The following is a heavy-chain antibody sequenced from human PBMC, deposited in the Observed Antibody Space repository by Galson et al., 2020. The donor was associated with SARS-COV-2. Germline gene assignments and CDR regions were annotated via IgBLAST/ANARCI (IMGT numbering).Heavy chain of an antibody. J-gene: IGHJ6*03. CDR3: ARIRFLEWLSYYYYMYL. CDR2: ISNSGYTM. D-gene: IGHD3-3*01. Sequence: GESLKISCAGSGFTFGSSEMNWVRQAPGKGLEWISYISNSGYTMNYADSVSGRFTISRDNGKNSLYLQLNSLRAEDTAVYYCARIRFLEWLSYYYYMYLWGKGTTVTVSS. V-gene: IGHV3-48*03. CDR1: GFTFGSSE.